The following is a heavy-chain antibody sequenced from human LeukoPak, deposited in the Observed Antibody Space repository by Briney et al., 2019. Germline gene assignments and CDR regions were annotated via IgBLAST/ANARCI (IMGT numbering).Heavy chain of an antibody. D-gene: IGHD3-22*01. CDR2: IYTSGSP. CDR1: GGSITSYY. Sequence: PSETLSLTCTVSGGSITSYYWNWIRQPAGKGLEWIGRIYTSGSPHYNPSLRSRVTISVDESKNQFSLKLSSVTAADTAVYYCASGRGYYYDSSGDLENWGQGTLVTVSS. J-gene: IGHJ4*02. CDR3: ASGRGYYYDSSGDLEN. V-gene: IGHV4-4*07.